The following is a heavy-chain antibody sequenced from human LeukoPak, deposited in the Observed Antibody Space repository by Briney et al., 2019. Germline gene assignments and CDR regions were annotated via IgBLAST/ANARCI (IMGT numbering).Heavy chain of an antibody. CDR3: ARGGYYGSGNDFRFDP. J-gene: IGHJ5*02. V-gene: IGHV4-59*01. Sequence: SETLSLTCTVSGGSMSSYYWNWIRQPPGKGLEWIGYIHYTGSTNYNPSLKSRVTISVETSKNQFSLKLKSVTAADTAVYYCARGGYYGSGNDFRFDPWGQGTLVTVSS. D-gene: IGHD3-10*01. CDR2: IHYTGST. CDR1: GGSMSSYY.